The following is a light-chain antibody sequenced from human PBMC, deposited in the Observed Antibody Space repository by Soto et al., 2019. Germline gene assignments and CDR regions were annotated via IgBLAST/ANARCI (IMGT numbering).Light chain of an antibody. Sequence: EIVLTQSPDTLSLSPEERATLSCRASQSVSSNYLAWYQQKPGQAPRFLIYDASSRATGIADRFSGSGSGTDFTLTISRLEPEDFAVYYCQQYGSSPLTFGGGTKVEIK. CDR2: DAS. CDR1: QSVSSNY. J-gene: IGKJ4*01. V-gene: IGKV3-20*01. CDR3: QQYGSSPLT.